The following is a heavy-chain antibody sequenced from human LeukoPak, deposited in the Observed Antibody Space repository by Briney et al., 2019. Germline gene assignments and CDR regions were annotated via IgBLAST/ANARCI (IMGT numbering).Heavy chain of an antibody. V-gene: IGHV3-74*01. D-gene: IGHD2-15*01. J-gene: IGHJ5*02. CDR3: ARGYCSGGSCYLKTGNWFDP. CDR2: INSDGSST. Sequence: GGSLRLTCAASGFTFSSYWMHWVRQAPGRGLVWVSRINSDGSSTSYADSVKGRFTISRDNAKNTLYLQMNSLSAEDTAVYYCARGYCSGGSCYLKTGNWFDPWGQGTLVTVSS. CDR1: GFTFSSYW.